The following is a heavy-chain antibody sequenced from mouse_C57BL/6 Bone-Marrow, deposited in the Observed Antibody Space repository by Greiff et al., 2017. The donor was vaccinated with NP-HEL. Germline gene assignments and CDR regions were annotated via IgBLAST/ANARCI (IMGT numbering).Heavy chain of an antibody. Sequence: EVKLMESGGGLVKPGGSLKLSCAASGFTFSDYGMHWVRQAPEKGLEWVVYISSGSSTIYYADTVKGRFTISRDNAKNTLFLQMTSLRSEDTAMYYCARGPAYWGQGTLVTVSA. J-gene: IGHJ3*01. V-gene: IGHV5-17*01. CDR3: ARGPAY. CDR2: ISSGSSTI. CDR1: GFTFSDYG.